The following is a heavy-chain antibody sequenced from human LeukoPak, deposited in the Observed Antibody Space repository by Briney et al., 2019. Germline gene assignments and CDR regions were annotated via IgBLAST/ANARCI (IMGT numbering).Heavy chain of an antibody. J-gene: IGHJ5*02. V-gene: IGHV4-34*01. CDR2: INHSGSA. CDR3: ARVQSRLSWFDP. Sequence: SSETLSLTCAVYGGSFIGFHWNWIRQPPGKGLEWIGDINHSGSANYNPSLTSRVTISVDTSKNQFSLKLSSMTAADTAVYYCARVQSRLSWFDPWGQGTLVTVSS. CDR1: GGSFIGFH.